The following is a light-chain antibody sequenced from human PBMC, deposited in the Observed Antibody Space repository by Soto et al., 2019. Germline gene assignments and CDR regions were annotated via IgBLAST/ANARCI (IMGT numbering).Light chain of an antibody. CDR3: MQALHTPYT. J-gene: IGKJ2*01. CDR1: QSLLQSNGYTY. Sequence: DIVMTQSPLSLPVTPGGPASISCRSSQSLLQSNGYTYVDWFLQKPGQSPQLLIFLGSNRASGVPGRFSGSGSGTNVTLKISRVEAEDVGVYYCMQALHTPYTLGQGTKREIK. V-gene: IGKV2-28*01. CDR2: LGS.